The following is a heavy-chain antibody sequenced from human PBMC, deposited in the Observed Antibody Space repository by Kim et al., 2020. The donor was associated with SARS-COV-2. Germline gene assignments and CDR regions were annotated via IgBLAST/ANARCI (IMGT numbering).Heavy chain of an antibody. J-gene: IGHJ6*02. CDR1: GFTFDDYA. V-gene: IGHV3-43D*03. Sequence: GGSLRLSCAASGFTFDDYAMHWVRQAPGKGLEWVSLISWDGGSTYYADSVKGRFTISRDNSKNSLYLQMNSLRAEDTALYYCAKDGHFRRDPGWGMDVWGQGTTVTVSS. CDR2: ISWDGGST. CDR3: AKDGHFRRDPGWGMDV. D-gene: IGHD2-15*01.